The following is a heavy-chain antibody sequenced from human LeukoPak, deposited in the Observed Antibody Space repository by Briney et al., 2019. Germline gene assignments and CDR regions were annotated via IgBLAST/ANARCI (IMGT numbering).Heavy chain of an antibody. D-gene: IGHD3-10*01. V-gene: IGHV1-18*01. CDR2: ISAYNGNT. CDR1: GYTFTSYG. CDR3: ARGVKHGSGSYYTSAEFDY. J-gene: IGHJ4*02. Sequence: GASVKVSCKASGYTFTSYGISWVRQAPGQGLEWMGWISAYNGNTNYAQKLQGRVTMTTDTSTSTAYMELRSLRSDDTAVYYCARGVKHGSGSYYTSAEFDYWGQGTLVTVSS.